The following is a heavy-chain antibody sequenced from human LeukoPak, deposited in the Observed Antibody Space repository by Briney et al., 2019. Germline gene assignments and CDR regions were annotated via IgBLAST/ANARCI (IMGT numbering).Heavy chain of an antibody. CDR1: GYTFTSYG. CDR2: ISAYNGNT. V-gene: IGHV1-18*01. D-gene: IGHD1-7*01. J-gene: IGHJ6*03. Sequence: ASVRVSCKASGYTFTSYGISWVRQAPGQGLEWMGWISAYNGNTNYAQKLQGRVTMTTDTSTSTAYMELRSLRSEDTAVYFCARGGITGTDAEYYYYYMDVWGKGTTVTVSS. CDR3: ARGGITGTDAEYYYYYMDV.